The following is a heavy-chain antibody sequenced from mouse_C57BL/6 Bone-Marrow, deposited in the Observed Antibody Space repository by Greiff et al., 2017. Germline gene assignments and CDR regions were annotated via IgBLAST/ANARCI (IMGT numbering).Heavy chain of an antibody. V-gene: IGHV5-4*03. D-gene: IGHD3-1*01. J-gene: IGHJ3*01. Sequence: EVKLVESGGGLVKPGGSLKLSCAASGFTFSSYAMSWVRQTPEKRLEWVATISDGGSYTYYPDNVKGRFTISRDNAKNNLYLQMSHLKSEDTAMYYCARFGAPAWFAYWGQGTLVTVSA. CDR3: ARFGAPAWFAY. CDR1: GFTFSSYA. CDR2: ISDGGSYT.